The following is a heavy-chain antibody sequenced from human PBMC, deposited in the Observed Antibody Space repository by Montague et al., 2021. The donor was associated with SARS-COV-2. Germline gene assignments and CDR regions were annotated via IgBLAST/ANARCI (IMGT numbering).Heavy chain of an antibody. CDR1: GFTLRNYA. CDR3: AKDRLDDSGYDIDY. V-gene: IGHV3-23*03. CDR2: LHNSDYT. Sequence: SLRLSCAASGFTLRNYAMNWFRQAPGKGLEWVSLLHNSDYTEYADSVKGRFTISRDTSTDTLYLQMNSLRVEDTAVYYCAKDRLDDSGYDIDYWGQGTLVTVPS. D-gene: IGHD5-12*01. J-gene: IGHJ4*02.